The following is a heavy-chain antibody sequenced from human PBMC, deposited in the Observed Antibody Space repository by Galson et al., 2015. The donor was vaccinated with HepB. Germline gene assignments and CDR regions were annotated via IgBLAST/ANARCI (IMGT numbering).Heavy chain of an antibody. CDR2: INPDNGNT. CDR1: GYTFTTYG. Sequence: SVKVSCKASGYTFTTYGITYVRQAPGQGLEWVGWINPDNGNTNYAQKLQGRVTMTTDTSTSTAYMELRNLRSDDTAVYYCARGPWFGELTGILVLQHWGQGIQVTVSS. V-gene: IGHV1-18*04. CDR3: ARGPWFGELTGILVLQH. D-gene: IGHD3-10*01. J-gene: IGHJ1*01.